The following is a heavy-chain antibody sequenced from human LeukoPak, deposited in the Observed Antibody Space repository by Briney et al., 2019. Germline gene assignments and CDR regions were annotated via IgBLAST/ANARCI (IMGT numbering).Heavy chain of an antibody. V-gene: IGHV3-21*01. CDR3: ARDMGPHLCDFWSGYYYQRAAFDI. CDR1: GFTFSSYS. Sequence: GGSLRLSCAASGFTFSSYSMNWVRQAPGKGLEWVSSISSSSSYIYYADSVKGRFTISRDNAKNSLYLQMNSLRAEDTAVYYGARDMGPHLCDFWSGYYYQRAAFDIWGQGTMVTVSS. D-gene: IGHD3-3*01. J-gene: IGHJ3*02. CDR2: ISSSSSYI.